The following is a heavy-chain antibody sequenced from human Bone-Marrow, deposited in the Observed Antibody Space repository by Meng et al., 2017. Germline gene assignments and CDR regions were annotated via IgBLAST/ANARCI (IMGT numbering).Heavy chain of an antibody. CDR1: GFSLSTSGVG. CDR2: IYWDDDK. V-gene: IGHV2-5*02. D-gene: IGHD2-2*01. J-gene: IGHJ5*02. Sequence: QITLKESGPTLVKPTQTLTLTCTFSGFSLSTSGVGVGWIRQPPGKALEWLALIYWDDDKRYSPSLKSRLTITKDTSKNQVVLTMTNMDPVDTATYYCAHLMRSYCSSTRCYWNWFDPWGQGTLVTVSS. CDR3: AHLMRSYCSSTRCYWNWFDP.